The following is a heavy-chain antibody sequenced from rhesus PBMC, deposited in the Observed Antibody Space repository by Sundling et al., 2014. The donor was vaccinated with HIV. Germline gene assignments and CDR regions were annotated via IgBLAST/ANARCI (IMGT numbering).Heavy chain of an antibody. D-gene: IGHD1-1-1*01. J-gene: IGHJ4*01. Sequence: EVQLVESGGGLVQPGGSLRLSCAASGFTFSNYGMYWVRQAPGKGLEWVAVISYDGNKKDYADSVKDRFTISRDNSNSKLYLQMNNLKVEDTAVYSCTRIAGTIFDYWGQGVLVTVSS. CDR3: TRIAGTIFDY. CDR2: ISYDGNKK. V-gene: IGHV3-54*02. CDR1: GFTFSNYG.